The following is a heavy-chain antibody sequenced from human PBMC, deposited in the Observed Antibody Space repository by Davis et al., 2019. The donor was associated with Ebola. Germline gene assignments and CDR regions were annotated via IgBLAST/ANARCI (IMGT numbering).Heavy chain of an antibody. V-gene: IGHV4-34*01. CDR3: ARARVVVVAATEVYYYYGMDV. CDR1: GGSFSGYY. J-gene: IGHJ6*02. D-gene: IGHD2-15*01. Sequence: MPSETLSLTCAVYGGSFSGYYWSWIRQPPGKGLEWIGEINHSGSTNYNPSLKSRVTISVDTSKNHFSLKLSSVTAADTAVYYCARARVVVVAATEVYYYYGMDVWGQGTTVTVSS. CDR2: INHSGST.